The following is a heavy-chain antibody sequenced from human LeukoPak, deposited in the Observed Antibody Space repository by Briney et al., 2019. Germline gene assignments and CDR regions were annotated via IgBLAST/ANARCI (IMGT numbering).Heavy chain of an antibody. CDR2: IYYSGST. D-gene: IGHD5-12*01. J-gene: IGHJ4*02. CDR1: GGFISSGGYY. Sequence: SQTLSLTCTVSGGFISSGGYYWSWIRQRPGKGLEWIGYIYYSGSTYYNPSLKSRVTISVDTSKNQFSLKLSSVTAADTAVYYCARDSGYSGYVVFDYWGQGTLVTVSS. V-gene: IGHV4-31*03. CDR3: ARDSGYSGYVVFDY.